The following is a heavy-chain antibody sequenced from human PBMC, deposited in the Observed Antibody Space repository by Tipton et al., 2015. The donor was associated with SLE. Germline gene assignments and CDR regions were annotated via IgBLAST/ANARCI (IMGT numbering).Heavy chain of an antibody. J-gene: IGHJ4*02. Sequence: GSLRLSCAASGFTFSSYAMSWVRQAPGKGLEWVSVIYSGGSSTYYADSVKGRFTISRDNSKNTLYLQMNSLRAEATAVYYCAKALWFGESYYFDYWGQGTLVTVSS. CDR2: IYSGGSST. D-gene: IGHD3-10*01. V-gene: IGHV3-23*03. CDR3: AKALWFGESYYFDY. CDR1: GFTFSSYA.